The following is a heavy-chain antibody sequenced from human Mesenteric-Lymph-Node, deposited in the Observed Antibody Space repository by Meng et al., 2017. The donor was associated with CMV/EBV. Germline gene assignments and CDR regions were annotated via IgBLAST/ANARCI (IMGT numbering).Heavy chain of an antibody. V-gene: IGHV4-39*07. CDR2: IYYSGST. CDR3: ARAKSYYYDSSGYYYLDY. Sequence: SETLSLTCTVSGGSISSSSYYWGWIRQPPGKGLEWIGSIYYSGSTYYNPSLKSRVTISVDTSKNQFSLKLSSVTAADTAVYYCARAKSYYYDSSGYYYLDYWGQGTLVTVSS. CDR1: GGSISSSSYY. J-gene: IGHJ4*02. D-gene: IGHD3-22*01.